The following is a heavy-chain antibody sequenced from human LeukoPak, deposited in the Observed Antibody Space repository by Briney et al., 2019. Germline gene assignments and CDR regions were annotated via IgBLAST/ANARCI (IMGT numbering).Heavy chain of an antibody. J-gene: IGHJ5*02. CDR2: ISAYDGNT. D-gene: IGHD6-13*01. V-gene: IGHV1-18*01. CDR3: ARDKVIASAGTPNWFDP. Sequence: ASVKVSCKASGYTFNSFVVSWVRQAPGQGLEWMEWISAYDGNTNYAQKFQGRVTMTTDTSTTTAYMELRSLSSDDTAVYYCARDKVIASAGTPNWFDPWGQGTQVTVS. CDR1: GYTFNSFV.